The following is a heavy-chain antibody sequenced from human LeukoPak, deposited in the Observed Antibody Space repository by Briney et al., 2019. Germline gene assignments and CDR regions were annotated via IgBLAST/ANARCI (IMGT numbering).Heavy chain of an antibody. J-gene: IGHJ4*02. Sequence: PSETLSLTCTVSDYAVDSVHCRGWIRQPPGKGLEWIGTFCRSGTTYYNPSLKSRVTISLDTSDNQFSLKLKSVTTADTALYYCARGGEGELHGPIDSWGQGTLVTVSS. CDR1: DYAVDSVHC. CDR2: FCRSGTT. V-gene: IGHV4-38-2*02. D-gene: IGHD1-7*01. CDR3: ARGGEGELHGPIDS.